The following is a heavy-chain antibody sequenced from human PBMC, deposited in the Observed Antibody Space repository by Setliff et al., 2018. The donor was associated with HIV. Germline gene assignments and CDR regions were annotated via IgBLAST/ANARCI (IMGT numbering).Heavy chain of an antibody. CDR1: GFSLSASGVG. CDR3: ARFSRTGLFDY. J-gene: IGHJ4*02. Sequence: GSGPTLVNPTQTLTVTCVFSGFSLSASGVGVGWIRQPPGKAPEWLASIYWDDDKRYSPSLKTRLSIAKDTSKNQVVLTMTNMDPVDTATYYCARFSRTGLFDYWGQGNLVTVSS. CDR2: IYWDDDK. D-gene: IGHD3-16*01. V-gene: IGHV2-5*02.